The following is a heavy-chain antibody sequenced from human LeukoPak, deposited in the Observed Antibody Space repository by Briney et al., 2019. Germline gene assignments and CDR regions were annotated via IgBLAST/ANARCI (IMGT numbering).Heavy chain of an antibody. D-gene: IGHD3-10*01. Sequence: GGSLRLSCAASGFTLSSYWMHWVRQAPGKGLVWVSRINSDGSSTSYADSVKGRFTISRDNAKNTLYLQMNRLRAEDTAVYYCARGRYNNSPNHSNFDYWGQGTLVTVSS. CDR2: INSDGSST. V-gene: IGHV3-74*01. CDR1: GFTLSSYW. CDR3: ARGRYNNSPNHSNFDY. J-gene: IGHJ4*02.